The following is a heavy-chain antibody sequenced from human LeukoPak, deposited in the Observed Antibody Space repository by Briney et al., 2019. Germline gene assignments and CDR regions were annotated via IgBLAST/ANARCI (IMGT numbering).Heavy chain of an antibody. CDR1: GFTFSSYS. V-gene: IGHV3-21*01. Sequence: NAGGSLRLSCAASGFTFSSYSMNWVRQAPGKGLEWVSSISSSSSYIYYADSVKGRFTISRDNAKNSLYLQMNSLRAEDTAVYYCARACYYDSSGYCHDAFDIWGQGTMVTVSS. D-gene: IGHD3-22*01. CDR2: ISSSSSYI. J-gene: IGHJ3*02. CDR3: ARACYYDSSGYCHDAFDI.